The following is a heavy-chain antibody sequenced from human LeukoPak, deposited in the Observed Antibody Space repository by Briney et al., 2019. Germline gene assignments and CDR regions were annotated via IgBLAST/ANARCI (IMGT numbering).Heavy chain of an antibody. V-gene: IGHV3-48*04. CDR2: ISDTSATI. D-gene: IGHD5-18*01. J-gene: IGHJ4*02. CDR1: GFTFSSYS. CDR3: ARDGMDTVMALADY. Sequence: GGSLRLSCAASGFTFSSYSINWVRQAPGKGLEWVSYISDTSATIYYYAESVRGRFTISRDNAKNSLYLQMNSLRAEDTAVYYCARDGMDTVMALADYWGQGTLVTVSS.